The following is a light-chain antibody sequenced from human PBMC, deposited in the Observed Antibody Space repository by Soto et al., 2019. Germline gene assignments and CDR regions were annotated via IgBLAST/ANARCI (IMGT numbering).Light chain of an antibody. Sequence: EIVLPQSPGTLSLSPGERATLSCSASQSISNRYLAWYHQKPGQAPRLLIYDASSRATGIPDRFSGSGSGTDFTLTISRLEPEDFAVYYCQQYGSSITCGQGTRLEIK. CDR1: QSISNRY. V-gene: IGKV3-20*01. CDR2: DAS. J-gene: IGKJ5*01. CDR3: QQYGSSIT.